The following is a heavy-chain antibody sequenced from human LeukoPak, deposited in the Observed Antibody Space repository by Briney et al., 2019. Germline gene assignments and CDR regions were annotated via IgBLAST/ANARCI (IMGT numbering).Heavy chain of an antibody. V-gene: IGHV1-69*13. CDR1: GGTFSSYA. J-gene: IGHJ5*02. CDR2: IIPIFGTA. CDR3: AGHTKIEAAGFDP. Sequence: ASVKVSCKASGGTFSSYAISWVRQAPGQGLEWMGGIIPIFGTANYAQKFQGRVTITADESTSTAYMELSSLRSEDTAVYYCAGHTKIEAAGFDPWGQGTLVTVSS. D-gene: IGHD6-13*01.